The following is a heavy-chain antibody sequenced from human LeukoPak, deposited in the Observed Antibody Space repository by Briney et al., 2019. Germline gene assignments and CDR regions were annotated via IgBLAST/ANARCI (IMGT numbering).Heavy chain of an antibody. J-gene: IGHJ4*02. V-gene: IGHV3-23*01. D-gene: IGHD6-13*01. Sequence: GGSLRLSCAASGFILNNYAMSWVRQAPGKGLEWVSAISGNGGSTYYADSVKGRFTISRDNSENTLFLQMNSLRAEDTAIYYCAKSPSSAAGINCWGQGILVTVSS. CDR3: AKSPSSAAGINC. CDR2: ISGNGGST. CDR1: GFILNNYA.